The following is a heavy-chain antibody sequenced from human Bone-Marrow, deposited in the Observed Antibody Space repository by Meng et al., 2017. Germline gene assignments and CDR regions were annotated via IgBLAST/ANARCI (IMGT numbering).Heavy chain of an antibody. CDR1: GGSVSSGPYY. CDR3: ARDNMGSIDY. J-gene: IGHJ4*02. V-gene: IGHV4-61*01. Sequence: QVQLQESGPGLVRLSETLSLTCTVSGGSVSSGPYYWTWVRQPPGKGLEWIGYKFHDGTTNYNPSLKSRVTMSVDASKKQFSLNLSSVTAADTAVYYCARDNMGSIDYWGQGTLVTVFS. D-gene: IGHD1-26*01. CDR2: KFHDGTT.